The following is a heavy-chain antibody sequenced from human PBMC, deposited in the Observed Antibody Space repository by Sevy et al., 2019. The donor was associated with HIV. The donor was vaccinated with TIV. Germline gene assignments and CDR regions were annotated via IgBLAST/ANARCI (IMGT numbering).Heavy chain of an antibody. CDR3: VKDRIETILWSKGDWFDP. CDR2: LSSHNAGST. V-gene: IGHV3-64D*06. J-gene: IGHJ5*02. Sequence: GGSLRLSCSASGFIFSNYAMHWVRQAPGKGLEYVSGLSSHNAGSTYYADSVNGRFTISRDNSKITLYLQMTSRRTEDTAVYYCVKDRIETILWSKGDWFDPWGQGTLVTFSS. CDR1: GFIFSNYA. D-gene: IGHD3-9*01.